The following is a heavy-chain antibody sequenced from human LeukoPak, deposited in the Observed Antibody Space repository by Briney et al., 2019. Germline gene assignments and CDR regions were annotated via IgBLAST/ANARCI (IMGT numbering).Heavy chain of an antibody. V-gene: IGHV4-59*08. CDR1: GGSISSYY. D-gene: IGHD3-3*01. J-gene: IGHJ4*02. CDR2: IYYSGST. CDR3: ARQSPHTVPFGVVMWGVAGIDY. Sequence: SETLSLTCTVSGGSISSYYWSWIRQPPGKGLEWIGYIYYSGSTNYNPSLKSRVTISVDTSKNQFSLKLSSVTAADTAVYYCARQSPHTVPFGVVMWGVAGIDYWGQGTLVTVSS.